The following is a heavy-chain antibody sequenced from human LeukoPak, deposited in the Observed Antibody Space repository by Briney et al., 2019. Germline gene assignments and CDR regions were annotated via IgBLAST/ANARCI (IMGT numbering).Heavy chain of an antibody. CDR1: GGSISSDNYY. J-gene: IGHJ4*02. CDR3: ARAYCSVISCYMSLYY. CDR2: IYYSGIT. Sequence: SQTLSLTCTVSGGSISSDNYYWSWIRQPPGKGLEWIEYIYYSGITYYNPSLKSRVTISVDTSKNQFSLKLTSVTAADTAVYYCARAYCSVISCYMSLYYWGQGTLVTVSS. D-gene: IGHD2-2*02. V-gene: IGHV4-30-4*01.